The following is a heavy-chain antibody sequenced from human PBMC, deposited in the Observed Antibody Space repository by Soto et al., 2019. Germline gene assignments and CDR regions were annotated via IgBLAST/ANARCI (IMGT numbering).Heavy chain of an antibody. Sequence: QVQLEQSGAEVKKPGASVKVSCEGSGYTFSAYYIHWVRQAPGQGLEWMGWINPRSGGTNFAQKFQGRVTMTRDTSISTAYMELTRLMSNDTAVYYCATCTGGSWYYYGMDIWGQGTTVTVSS. D-gene: IGHD2-15*01. CDR2: INPRSGGT. CDR1: GYTFSAYY. J-gene: IGHJ6*02. CDR3: ATCTGGSWYYYGMDI. V-gene: IGHV1-2*02.